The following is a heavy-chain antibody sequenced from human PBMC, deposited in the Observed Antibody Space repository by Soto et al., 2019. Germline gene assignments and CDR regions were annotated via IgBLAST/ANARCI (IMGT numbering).Heavy chain of an antibody. D-gene: IGHD2-2*01. CDR3: ARAKHCSSTSCNDAFDI. CDR2: IWYDGSNK. V-gene: IGHV3-33*01. J-gene: IGHJ3*02. Sequence: GGSLRLSCAASGFTFSSYGMHWVRQAPGKGLEWVAVIWYDGSNKYYADSVKGRFTISRDNSKNTLYLQMNSLRAEDTAVYYCARAKHCSSTSCNDAFDIWGQGTMVTVSS. CDR1: GFTFSSYG.